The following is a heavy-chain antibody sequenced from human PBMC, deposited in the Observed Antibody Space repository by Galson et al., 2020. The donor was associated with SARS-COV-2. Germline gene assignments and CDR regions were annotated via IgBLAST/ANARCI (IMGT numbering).Heavy chain of an antibody. V-gene: IGHV3-33*01. D-gene: IGHD3-9*01. J-gene: IGHJ3*02. CDR1: GFTFSSYG. CDR2: IWYDGSNK. CDR3: ASNYDILTGYYMGPDAFDI. Sequence: QLGESLKISCAASGFTFSSYGMHWVRQAPGKGLEWVAVIWYDGSNKYYADSVKGRFTISRDNSKNTLYLQMNSLRAEDTAVYYCASNYDILTGYYMGPDAFDIWGQGTLVTVSS.